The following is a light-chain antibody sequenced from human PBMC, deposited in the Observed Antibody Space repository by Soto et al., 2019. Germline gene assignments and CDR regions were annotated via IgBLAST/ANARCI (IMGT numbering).Light chain of an antibody. Sequence: QSALTQPASVSGSPGQSIAISCTGTSSDVGAYDSVSWYQQHPGKAPKVMIYDVSHRPSGVSNRFSVSESGNTASLSISGLQAEHEADYYCSSYTTSSTLEFGGGTQLTVL. CDR3: SSYTTSSTLE. V-gene: IGLV2-14*01. J-gene: IGLJ2*01. CDR1: SSDVGAYDS. CDR2: DVS.